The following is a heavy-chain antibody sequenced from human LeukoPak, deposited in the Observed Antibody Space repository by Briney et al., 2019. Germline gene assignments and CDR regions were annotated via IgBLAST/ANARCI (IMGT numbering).Heavy chain of an antibody. CDR2: MGYEGIHK. CDR3: ARDLHGGYSSDY. D-gene: IGHD4-23*01. Sequence: PGGSLRLSCAASGFTFNNFGMHWVRQAPGKGLEWVAFMGYEGIHKYYADSVKGRFTISKDNSKATLYLQINSLRPKDTAVYYCARDLHGGYSSDYWGQGTLVTVSS. J-gene: IGHJ4*02. CDR1: GFTFNNFG. V-gene: IGHV3-30*02.